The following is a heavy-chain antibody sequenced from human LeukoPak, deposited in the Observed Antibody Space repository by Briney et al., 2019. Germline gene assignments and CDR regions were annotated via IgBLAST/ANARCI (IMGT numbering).Heavy chain of an antibody. V-gene: IGHV4-59*08. CDR3: ARAFCVCDCFVLHFYFDS. D-gene: IGHD2-21*02. CDR2: IYYSWST. Sequence: PSETLSLTCTVSGVPISSYYWSWLRQPPGKGLEWVGYIYYSWSTNYNPSLKSRVTISLDTSTHQFSLSLRSMKASDTAVYYCARAFCVCDCFVLHFYFDSWGLGTPVTVSS. CDR1: GVPISSYY. J-gene: IGHJ4*02.